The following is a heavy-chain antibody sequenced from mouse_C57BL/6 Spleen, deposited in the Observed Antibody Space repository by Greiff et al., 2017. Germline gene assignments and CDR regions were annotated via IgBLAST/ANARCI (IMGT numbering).Heavy chain of an antibody. D-gene: IGHD2-3*01. CDR3: ARRYDGYYPFDY. J-gene: IGHJ2*01. CDR2: IYPGSGST. V-gene: IGHV1-55*01. CDR1: GYTFTSYW. Sequence: VQLQQPGAELVKPGASVKMSCKASGYTFTSYWITWVKQRPGQGLEWIGDIYPGSGSTNYNEKFKSKATLTVDTSSSTAYMQLSSLTSEDSAVYYCARRYDGYYPFDYWGQGTTLTVSS.